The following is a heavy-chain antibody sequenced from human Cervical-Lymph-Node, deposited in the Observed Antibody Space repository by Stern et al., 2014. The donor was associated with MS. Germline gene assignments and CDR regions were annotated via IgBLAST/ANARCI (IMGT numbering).Heavy chain of an antibody. V-gene: IGHV5-51*01. J-gene: IGHJ2*01. D-gene: IGHD4-17*01. Sequence: VQLVESGAEVKKPGESLKISCKASGYNFINFWIGWVRQTPGKGLEWMAIMYPSDSDTRYNPSFQGQVTISADKSVSTAYLQWTSLKASDTAIYYCARPPYADFRYFDLCGRGTLVTVSS. CDR1: GYNFINFW. CDR3: ARPPYADFRYFDL. CDR2: MYPSDSDT.